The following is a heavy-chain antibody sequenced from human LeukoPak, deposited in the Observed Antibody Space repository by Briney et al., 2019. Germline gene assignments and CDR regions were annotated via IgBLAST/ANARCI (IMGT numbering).Heavy chain of an antibody. D-gene: IGHD1-26*01. CDR3: ARPNSGTYFDAFDI. Sequence: PGGSLRLSCAASGFTFDDYGMSWVRQAPGKGLEWVSGINWNGGSTGYADSVKGRFTIFRDNAKNSLYLQMSSLRAEDTALYYCARPNSGTYFDAFDIWGQGTMVTVSS. CDR2: INWNGGST. CDR1: GFTFDDYG. V-gene: IGHV3-20*04. J-gene: IGHJ3*02.